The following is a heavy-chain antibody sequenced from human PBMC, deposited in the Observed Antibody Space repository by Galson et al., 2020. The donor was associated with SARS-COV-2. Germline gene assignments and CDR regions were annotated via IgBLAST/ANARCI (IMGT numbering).Heavy chain of an antibody. J-gene: IGHJ4*02. CDR2: ISYDGEDQ. CDR3: ARDWSFFYFDY. Sequence: GGSLRLSCAASGFAAGFPFENFAMHWVRQPPGKGLEWVAFISYDGEDQSYADSVKGRFTISRDNSKGTVSLQLTSVKADDTAVYYCARDWSFFYFDYWGQGTPVTVSS. CDR1: GFAAGFPFENFA. V-gene: IGHV3-30*01. D-gene: IGHD3-3*01.